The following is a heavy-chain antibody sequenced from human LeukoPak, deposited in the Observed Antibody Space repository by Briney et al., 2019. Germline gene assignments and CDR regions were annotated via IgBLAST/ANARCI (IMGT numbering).Heavy chain of an antibody. V-gene: IGHV3-20*04. CDR2: INWNGGSI. Sequence: GGSLRLSCAASGFTFDDYGMSWVRQAPGKGLEWVSGINWNGGSIGYADSVKGRFTISRDNAKNSLYLQMNSLRAEDTAVYYCARGGMDSGYDLVYYFDYWGQGTLVTVSS. D-gene: IGHD5-12*01. CDR3: ARGGMDSGYDLVYYFDY. J-gene: IGHJ4*02. CDR1: GFTFDDYG.